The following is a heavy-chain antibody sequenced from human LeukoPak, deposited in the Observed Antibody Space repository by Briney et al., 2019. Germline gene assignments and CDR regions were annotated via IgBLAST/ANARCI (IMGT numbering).Heavy chain of an antibody. CDR1: GFTFSNYS. CDR2: ISPSSHYI. Sequence: PGGSLRLSWAGSGFTFSNYSINWVRQAQGKGLEWVSSISPSSHYIYYADSVRGRFTISRDNARNSLYLQMNSLRAEDTALYHCAREGYSRSPFHYWGQGTLVTVSS. J-gene: IGHJ4*02. V-gene: IGHV3-21*04. D-gene: IGHD1-26*01. CDR3: AREGYSRSPFHY.